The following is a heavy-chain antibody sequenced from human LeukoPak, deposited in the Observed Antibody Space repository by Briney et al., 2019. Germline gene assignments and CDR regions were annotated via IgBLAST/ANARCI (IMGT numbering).Heavy chain of an antibody. CDR1: GFIFSSYS. CDR2: TSSSSSTI. CDR3: ARDNPPTIDY. Sequence: GGSLRLSRAASGFIFSSYSMNWVRQAPGKGLEWISYTSSSSSTIYYADSVKGRFTISRDNAKNALYLQMNSLRAEDTAVYYCARDNPPTIDYWGQGTLVTVSS. V-gene: IGHV3-48*01. J-gene: IGHJ4*02.